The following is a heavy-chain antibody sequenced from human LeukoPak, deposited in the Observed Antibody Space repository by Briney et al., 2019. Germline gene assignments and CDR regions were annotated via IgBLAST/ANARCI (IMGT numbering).Heavy chain of an antibody. CDR3: ARGLSVGYSSGWYRAMDYYYYMDV. Sequence: GGTLRLSCAASGFTFSNHGMNWVRQAPGKGLEWVSGISPSGDITYYADSVKGRFTISRDNSKNTLYLEVISLTAEDTAVYYCARGLSVGYSSGWYRAMDYYYYMDVWGKGTTVTISS. D-gene: IGHD6-19*01. J-gene: IGHJ6*03. CDR2: ISPSGDIT. CDR1: GFTFSNHG. V-gene: IGHV3-23*01.